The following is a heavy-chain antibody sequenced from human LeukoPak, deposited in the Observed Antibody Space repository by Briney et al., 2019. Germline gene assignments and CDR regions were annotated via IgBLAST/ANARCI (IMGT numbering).Heavy chain of an antibody. V-gene: IGHV3-48*03. Sequence: GGSLRLSCAASGFIFRTYEMNWVRQAPGRGLEWVSYISSGGNTIYYADSVKGRFTISRDNAKNSLYLQMDSLRAEDTAIYYCARETGWENAFDIWGQGTMVTVSS. CDR2: ISSGGNTI. CDR3: ARETGWENAFDI. J-gene: IGHJ3*02. D-gene: IGHD1-26*01. CDR1: GFIFRTYE.